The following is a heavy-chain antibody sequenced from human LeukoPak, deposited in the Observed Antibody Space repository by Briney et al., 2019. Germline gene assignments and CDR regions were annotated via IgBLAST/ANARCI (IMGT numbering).Heavy chain of an antibody. D-gene: IGHD4-17*01. CDR1: GGPISSINW. Sequence: SGTLSLTCAVSGGPISSINWWSWVRQPPGKGLEWIGSISYSGSTFYNPSLKSRVIISVDTSKKHFSLNLSSVTAADTAVYYCAREDSGDNWFDPWGQGTLVTVSS. CDR2: ISYSGST. CDR3: AREDSGDNWFDP. V-gene: IGHV4-4*02. J-gene: IGHJ5*02.